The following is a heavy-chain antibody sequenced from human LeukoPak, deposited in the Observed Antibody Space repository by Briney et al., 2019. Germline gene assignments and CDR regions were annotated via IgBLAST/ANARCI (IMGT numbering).Heavy chain of an antibody. CDR1: GVSISSSNFY. V-gene: IGHV4-39*07. CDR2: LYYSGST. CDR3: ARVGAYSSSWYFFDY. Sequence: SETLSLTCTVSGVSISSSNFYWGWIRQPPGKGLEGIGSLYYSGSTYYNPSLKSPVPISGDTSKSQFSLRLSSVAAADTAVYYCARVGAYSSSWYFFDYWGQGTLVTVSS. D-gene: IGHD6-13*01. J-gene: IGHJ4*02.